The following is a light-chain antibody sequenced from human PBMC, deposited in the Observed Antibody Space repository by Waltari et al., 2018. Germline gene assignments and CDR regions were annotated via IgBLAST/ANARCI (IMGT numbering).Light chain of an antibody. CDR1: QSISSY. Sequence: EIQMTQSPSSLYASVGDRVNITCRASQSISSYLNWYQQKPGKAPKLLIYAASSLQSGVPSRFSGSGSGTDFTLTISSLQPEDFATYYCQQSYSTPRTFGQGTKVEIK. J-gene: IGKJ1*01. CDR3: QQSYSTPRT. CDR2: AAS. V-gene: IGKV1-39*01.